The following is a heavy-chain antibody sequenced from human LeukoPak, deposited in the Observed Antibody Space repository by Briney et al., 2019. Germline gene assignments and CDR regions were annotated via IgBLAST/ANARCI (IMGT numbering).Heavy chain of an antibody. CDR3: ARGNRAYCGGGCYSDDY. D-gene: IGHD2-21*01. Sequence: SETLSLTCAVSGGSFSGYYWSWIRQPPGKGLEWIGEINHSGSTNYNPSLKRRLTISVDTSKHQFSLKLSSVTAAATAVYYCARGNRAYCGGGCYSDDYWGQGTLVTVP. J-gene: IGHJ4*02. CDR1: GGSFSGYY. V-gene: IGHV4-34*01. CDR2: INHSGST.